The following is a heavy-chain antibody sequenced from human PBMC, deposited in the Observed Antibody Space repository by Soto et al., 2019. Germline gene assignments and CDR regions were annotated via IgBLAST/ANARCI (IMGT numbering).Heavy chain of an antibody. CDR2: IYSGGST. CDR3: ARAKIFGVVNLRSYYYGMDV. CDR1: GFTVSSNY. J-gene: IGHJ6*02. Sequence: EVQLVESGGGLIQPGGSLRLSCAASGFTVSSNYMSWVRQAPGKGLEWVSVIYSGGSTYYADSVKGRFTISRDNSKNTLYLQMNSLRAEDTAVYYCARAKIFGVVNLRSYYYGMDVWGQGTTVTVSS. D-gene: IGHD3-3*01. V-gene: IGHV3-53*01.